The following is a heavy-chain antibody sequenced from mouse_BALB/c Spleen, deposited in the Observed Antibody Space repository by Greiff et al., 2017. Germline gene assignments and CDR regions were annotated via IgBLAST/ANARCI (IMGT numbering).Heavy chain of an antibody. V-gene: IGHV3-2*02. CDR2: ISYSGST. Sequence: EVKLVESGPGLVKPSQSLSLTCTVTGYSITSDYAWNWIRQFPGNKLEWMGYISYSGSTSYNPSLKSRISITRDTSKNQFFLQLNSVTTEDTATYYCARGGLGMGAMDYWGQGTSVTVSS. CDR1: GYSITSDYA. D-gene: IGHD4-1*01. J-gene: IGHJ4*01. CDR3: ARGGLGMGAMDY.